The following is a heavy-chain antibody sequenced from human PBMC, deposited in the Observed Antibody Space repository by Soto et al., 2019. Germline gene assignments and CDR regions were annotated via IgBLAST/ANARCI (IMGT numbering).Heavy chain of an antibody. CDR3: ERDPGYSYGYN. J-gene: IGHJ4*02. D-gene: IGHD5-18*01. CDR1: GYTFTSYA. Sequence: QVQLVQSGAEVKKPGASVKVSCKASGYTFTSYAMHWVRQAPGQRLEWMGWINAGNGNTKYSQKFQGRVTITRDTSASTAYRELSSLRSEDTAVYYCERDPGYSYGYNWGQGTLVTVSS. V-gene: IGHV1-3*01. CDR2: INAGNGNT.